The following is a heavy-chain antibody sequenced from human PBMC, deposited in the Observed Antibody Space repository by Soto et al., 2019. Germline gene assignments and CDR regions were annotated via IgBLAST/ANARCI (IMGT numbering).Heavy chain of an antibody. V-gene: IGHV1-69*12. D-gene: IGHD3-22*01. Sequence: QVQLVQSGAEVKKPGSSVKVSCKASGGTFDNYAITWVRQAPGQGLERMAGIIPMLDSANYAEKFQDRVTITADESTSTAYMEVSSLRSEDTAVYYCARTYHHDSGGKTYFYYGMDVWGQGTTVTVSS. CDR3: ARTYHHDSGGKTYFYYGMDV. CDR1: GGTFDNYA. CDR2: IIPMLDSA. J-gene: IGHJ6*02.